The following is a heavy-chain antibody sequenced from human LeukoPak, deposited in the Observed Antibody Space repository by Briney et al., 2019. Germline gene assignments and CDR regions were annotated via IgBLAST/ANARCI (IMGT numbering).Heavy chain of an antibody. D-gene: IGHD3-22*01. CDR3: AREYYYDSSGYFFDY. V-gene: IGHV1-18*01. J-gene: IGHJ4*02. Sequence: VRQAPGXXLEWMGWISAYNGNTNYAQKLQGRVTMTTDTSTSTAYMELRSLRSDDTAVYYCAREYYYDSSGYFFDYWGQGTLVTVSS. CDR2: ISAYNGNT.